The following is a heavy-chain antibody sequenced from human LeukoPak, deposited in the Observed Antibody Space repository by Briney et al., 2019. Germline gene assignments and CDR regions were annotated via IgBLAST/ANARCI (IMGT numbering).Heavy chain of an antibody. Sequence: PGGSLRLSCAASGFTFSSYAMSWVRQAPGKGLEWVSAISGSGGSTYYADSVKGRFTISRDNSKNTLYLQMNSLGAEDTAVYYCAKGIVVVPAAIDYWGQGTLVTVSS. V-gene: IGHV3-23*01. CDR1: GFTFSSYA. J-gene: IGHJ4*02. CDR2: ISGSGGST. D-gene: IGHD2-2*01. CDR3: AKGIVVVPAAIDY.